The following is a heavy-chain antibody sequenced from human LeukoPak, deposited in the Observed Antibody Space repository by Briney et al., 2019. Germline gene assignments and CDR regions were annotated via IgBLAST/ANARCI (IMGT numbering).Heavy chain of an antibody. CDR2: ISHDGGAK. CDR3: ARDWRSSGWYNWFDP. V-gene: IGHV3-30*03. Sequence: GGSLRLSCGVSGFSIGNHGMHWIRQAPDKGLEWVAMISHDGGAKYYGDSVKGRLTISRDNSDNTLYLQMNSLRVEDTAVYYCARDWRSSGWYNWFDPWGQGILVTVSS. CDR1: GFSIGNHG. J-gene: IGHJ5*02. D-gene: IGHD6-13*01.